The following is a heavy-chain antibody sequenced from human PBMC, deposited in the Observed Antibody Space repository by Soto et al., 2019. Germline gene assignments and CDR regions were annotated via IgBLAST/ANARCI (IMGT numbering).Heavy chain of an antibody. CDR2: IKQDGSEK. D-gene: IGHD6-19*01. J-gene: IGHJ6*02. CDR1: GFTFSSYW. Sequence: EVQLVESGGGLVQPGGSLRLSCAASGFTFSSYWMSWVRQAPGKGLEWVANIKQDGSEKYYVDSVKGRFTISRDNAKNALSLQMTSLRAEDTAVYYCAGSPAIAVAGTYYYYGMDVWGQGTTVTVSS. CDR3: AGSPAIAVAGTYYYYGMDV. V-gene: IGHV3-7*05.